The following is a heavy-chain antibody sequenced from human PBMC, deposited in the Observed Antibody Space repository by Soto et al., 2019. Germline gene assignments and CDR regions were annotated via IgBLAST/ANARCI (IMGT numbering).Heavy chain of an antibody. J-gene: IGHJ6*03. CDR2: TYYRSKWYN. CDR3: ARDGSTMVRGVTNMDV. Sequence: KQSQTLSLTCAISGDSVSSNSAAWNWIRQSPSRGLEWLGRTYYRSKWYNDYAVSVKSRITINPDTSKNQFSLQLNSVTPEDTAVYYCARDGSTMVRGVTNMDVWGKGTTVTVSS. CDR1: GDSVSSNSAA. V-gene: IGHV6-1*01. D-gene: IGHD3-10*01.